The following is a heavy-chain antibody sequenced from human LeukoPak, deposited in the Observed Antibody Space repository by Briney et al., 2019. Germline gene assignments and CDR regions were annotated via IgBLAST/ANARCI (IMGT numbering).Heavy chain of an antibody. CDR2: MNPNTGGT. CDR3: ASTGYSSGWQPDY. V-gene: IGHV1-2*02. CDR1: GYTFTGYY. Sequence: ASVKVSCKASGYTFTGYYIHWVRQAPGQGLEWMGWMNPNTGGTNYAQSFQGRVTMSRDTSITTAYMELSRLRSDDTAVYYCASTGYSSGWQPDYWGQGTLVTVSS. D-gene: IGHD6-19*01. J-gene: IGHJ4*02.